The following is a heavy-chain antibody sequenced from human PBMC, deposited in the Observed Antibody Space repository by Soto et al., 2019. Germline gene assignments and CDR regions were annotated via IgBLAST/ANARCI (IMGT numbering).Heavy chain of an antibody. J-gene: IGHJ6*02. CDR2: IIPIFGTA. V-gene: IGHV1-69*01. CDR1: GGTFSSYA. Sequence: QVQLVQSGAEVKKPGSSVKVSCKASGGTFSSYAISWVRQAPGQGLEWMGGIIPIFGTANYAQKFQGWVTITADESTRTAYMELSSLRSEDTAVYYCASITIFGVVIPGYYYYGMDVWGQGTTVTVSS. CDR3: ASITIFGVVIPGYYYYGMDV. D-gene: IGHD3-3*01.